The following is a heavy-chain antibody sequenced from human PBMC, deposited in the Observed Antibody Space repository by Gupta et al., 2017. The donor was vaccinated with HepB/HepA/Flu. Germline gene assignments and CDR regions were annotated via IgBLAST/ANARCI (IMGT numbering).Heavy chain of an antibody. CDR3: AKAASGTIVTDAFVI. V-gene: IGHV3-23*01. Sequence: EVQLLESGGGLVQPGGSLRLSCAASGFTFSSLAMRWGRQGTGKGLEGVAAISGSCGRKYYADTAKGRVTISRENAKKTRDRQMKRVGAEEKALYYCAKAASGTIVTDAFVIGGQGTMVTVYS. CDR2: ISGSCGRK. CDR1: GFTFSSLA. J-gene: IGHJ3*02. D-gene: IGHD3-10*01.